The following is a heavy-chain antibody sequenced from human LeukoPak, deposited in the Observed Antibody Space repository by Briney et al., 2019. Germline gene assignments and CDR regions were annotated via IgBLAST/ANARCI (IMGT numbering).Heavy chain of an antibody. V-gene: IGHV4-4*07. CDR2: IYTSGST. J-gene: IGHJ4*02. CDR1: GGSISSYY. CDR3: AREMGITIFGVVILYYFDY. Sequence: SETLSLTCTVSGGSISSYYWSWIRQPAGKGLEWIGRIYTSGSTNYNPPLKSRVTMSVDTSKNQFSLKLSSVTAADTAVYYCAREMGITIFGVVILYYFDYWGQGTLVTVSS. D-gene: IGHD3-3*01.